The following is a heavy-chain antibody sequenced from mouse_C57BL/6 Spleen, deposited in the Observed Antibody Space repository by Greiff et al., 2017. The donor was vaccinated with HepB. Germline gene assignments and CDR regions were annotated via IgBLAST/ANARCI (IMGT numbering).Heavy chain of an antibody. CDR3: ARSDTAVVRWYFDV. D-gene: IGHD1-1*01. V-gene: IGHV1-64*01. J-gene: IGHJ1*03. CDR2: IHPNGGST. Sequence: VQLQQPGAELVKPGASVKLSCKASGYTFTSYWMHWVKQRPGQGLEWIEMIHPNGGSTNYNEKFKSKATLTVDKSSSTAYMQLSSLTSEDSAVYYCARSDTAVVRWYFDVWGTGTTVTVSS. CDR1: GYTFTSYW.